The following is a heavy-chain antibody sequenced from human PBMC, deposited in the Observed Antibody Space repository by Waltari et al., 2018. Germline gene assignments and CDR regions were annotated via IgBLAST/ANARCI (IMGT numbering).Heavy chain of an antibody. D-gene: IGHD6-13*01. CDR3: ARSSSWYRDAFDI. J-gene: IGHJ3*02. CDR1: GGSFSGYY. CDR2: INHSGST. V-gene: IGHV4-34*01. Sequence: QVQLQQWGAGLLKPSATLSLTCAVYGGSFSGYYWSWIRQPPGKGLEWIGEINHSGSTNYNPSLKSRVTISVDTSKNQFSLKLSSVTAADTAVYYCARSSSWYRDAFDIWGQGTMVTVSS.